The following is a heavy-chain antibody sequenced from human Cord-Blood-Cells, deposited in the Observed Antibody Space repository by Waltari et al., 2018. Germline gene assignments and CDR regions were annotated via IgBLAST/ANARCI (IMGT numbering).Heavy chain of an antibody. J-gene: IGHJ4*02. CDR1: GFTFCSYE. Sequence: EVQLVESGGGLVQPGGSLRLSCAASGFTFCSYEMNWVRQAPGKGLEWVSYISSSGSTIYYADSVKGRFTISRDNAKNSLYLQMNSLRAEDTAVYYCARVAYGGNSYYFDYWGQGTLVTVSS. CDR2: ISSSGSTI. CDR3: ARVAYGGNSYYFDY. D-gene: IGHD4-17*01. V-gene: IGHV3-48*03.